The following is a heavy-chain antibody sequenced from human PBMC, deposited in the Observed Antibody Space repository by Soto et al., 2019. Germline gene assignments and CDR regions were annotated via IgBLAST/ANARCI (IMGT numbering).Heavy chain of an antibody. J-gene: IGHJ4*02. V-gene: IGHV1-18*01. CDR2: ISGYNGNT. D-gene: IGHD2-2*01. CDR3: ARYLVVQTTTGGVDF. Sequence: QVQLVQSGAEVKTPGASVKVSCKASGYTFTSYGVSWVRQAPGQGLEWMGWISGYNGNTNYAQKFQDRVAMTTDTATNTAYMELSSLRSDDTAVYYCARYLVVQTTTGGVDFWGQGTLVTVSS. CDR1: GYTFTSYG.